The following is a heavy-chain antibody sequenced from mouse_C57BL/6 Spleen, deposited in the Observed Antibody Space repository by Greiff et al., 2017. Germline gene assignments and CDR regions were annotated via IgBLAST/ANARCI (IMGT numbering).Heavy chain of an antibody. V-gene: IGHV1-52*01. D-gene: IGHD1-1*01. J-gene: IGHJ1*03. CDR1: GYTFTSYW. CDR2: IDPSDSET. Sequence: QVQLQQPGAELVRPGSSVKLSCKASGYTFTSYWMHWVKQRPIQGLEWIGNIDPSDSETHYNQKFKDKATLTVDKSSSTAYMQLSSLTSEDSAVYYWARPGSSYWYFDVWGTGTTVTVSS. CDR3: ARPGSSYWYFDV.